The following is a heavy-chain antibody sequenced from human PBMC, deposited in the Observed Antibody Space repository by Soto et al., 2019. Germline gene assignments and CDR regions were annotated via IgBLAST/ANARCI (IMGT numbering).Heavy chain of an antibody. D-gene: IGHD6-13*01. CDR2: ISSSSSYI. Sequence: GGSLRLSCAASGFTFSSYSMNWVRQAPGKGLEWVSSISSSSSYIYYADSVKGRFTISRDNAKNSLYLQMNSLRAEDTAVYYCARDGSSLSYWFDPWGQGTLVTVSS. V-gene: IGHV3-21*01. J-gene: IGHJ5*02. CDR1: GFTFSSYS. CDR3: ARDGSSLSYWFDP.